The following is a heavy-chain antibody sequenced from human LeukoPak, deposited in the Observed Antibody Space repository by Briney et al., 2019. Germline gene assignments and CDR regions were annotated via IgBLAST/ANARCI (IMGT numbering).Heavy chain of an antibody. CDR2: IKSKTDGGTT. Sequence: GGSLRLSCAASGFTFSNAWMSWVRQAPGKGLEWVGRIKSKTDGGTTDYAAPVKGRFTISRDDSKNTLYLQMNSLKTEDTAVYCCTTVGRVVPAAKDYWGRGTLVTVSS. J-gene: IGHJ4*02. CDR3: TTVGRVVPAAKDY. V-gene: IGHV3-15*01. CDR1: GFTFSNAW. D-gene: IGHD2-2*01.